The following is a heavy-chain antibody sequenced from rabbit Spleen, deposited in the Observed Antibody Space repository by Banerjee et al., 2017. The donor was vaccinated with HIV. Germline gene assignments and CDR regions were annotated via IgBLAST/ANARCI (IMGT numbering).Heavy chain of an antibody. CDR1: GVSFSDESY. CDR3: ARDLAGVIGWNFYL. CDR2: INTYTGKS. Sequence: QSLEESGGDMVKPGASLTLTCIASGVSFSDESYMCWVRQAPGKGLEWIGCINTYTGKSVYASWATGRFTVSRTSSTTVTLQMTSLTAADTAIYFCARDLAGVIGWNFYLWGQGTLVTVS. D-gene: IGHD4-1*01. V-gene: IGHV1S40*01. J-gene: IGHJ4*01.